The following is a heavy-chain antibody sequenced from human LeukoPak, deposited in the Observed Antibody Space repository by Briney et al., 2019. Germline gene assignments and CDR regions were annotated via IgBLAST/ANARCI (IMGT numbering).Heavy chain of an antibody. CDR1: GGTFSSYA. J-gene: IGHJ1*01. V-gene: IGHV1-69*04. CDR2: IIPILGIA. CDR3: ATFAYSSSDAEYFQH. Sequence: GASVKVSCKASGGTFSSYAISWVRQAPGQGLEWMGRIIPILGIANYAQKFQGRVTITADKSTSTAYMELSSLRSEDTAVYYCATFAYSSSDAEYFQHWGQGTLVTVSS. D-gene: IGHD6-6*01.